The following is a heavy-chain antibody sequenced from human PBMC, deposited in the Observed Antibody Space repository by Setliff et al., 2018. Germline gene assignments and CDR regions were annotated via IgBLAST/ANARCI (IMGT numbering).Heavy chain of an antibody. D-gene: IGHD3-3*01. V-gene: IGHV3-7*01. J-gene: IGHJ6*03. CDR2: IKPVGSER. CDR3: ARDGGLLQFLEWSRSYMDV. Sequence: PGGSLRLSCAASGFIFRSYEMNWVRQTPGKGLEWVANIKPVGSERYYVDSVKGRFTISRDNAKNTLYLQMNRLRAEDTAVYYCARDGGLLQFLEWSRSYMDVWGKGTTVTVSS. CDR1: GFIFRSYE.